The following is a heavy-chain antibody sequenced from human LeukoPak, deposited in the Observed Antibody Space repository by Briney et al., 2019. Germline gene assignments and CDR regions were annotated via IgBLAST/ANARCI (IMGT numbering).Heavy chain of an antibody. CDR1: GVTFSSYA. D-gene: IGHD4-11*01. Sequence: GGSLRLSCAASGVTFSSYAMSWVRQAPGKGLEWVSAISGSGGSTYYADSVKGRFTISRDNSKNTLYLQMNSLRAEDTAVYYCAQVGRDYTPYYFDYWGQGTLVTVSS. V-gene: IGHV3-23*01. CDR2: ISGSGGST. J-gene: IGHJ4*02. CDR3: AQVGRDYTPYYFDY.